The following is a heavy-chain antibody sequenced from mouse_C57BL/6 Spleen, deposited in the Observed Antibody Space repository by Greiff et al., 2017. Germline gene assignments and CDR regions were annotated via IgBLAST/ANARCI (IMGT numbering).Heavy chain of an antibody. CDR3: ARDPGYYGSSYRAY. V-gene: IGHV5-4*01. CDR2: ISDGGSYT. J-gene: IGHJ3*01. CDR1: GFTFSSYA. Sequence: EVQVVESGGGLVKPGGSLKLSCAASGFTFSSYAMSWVRQTPEKRLEWVATISDGGSYTYYPDNVKGRFTISRDNAKNNLYLQMSHLKSEDTAMYYCARDPGYYGSSYRAYWGQGTLVTVSA. D-gene: IGHD1-1*01.